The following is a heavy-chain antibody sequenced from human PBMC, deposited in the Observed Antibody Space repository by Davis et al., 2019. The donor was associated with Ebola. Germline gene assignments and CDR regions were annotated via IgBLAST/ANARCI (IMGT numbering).Heavy chain of an antibody. D-gene: IGHD5-18*01. CDR1: GGTFSSYT. CDR3: ARGRLDTAMVFVVNWFDP. Sequence: AASVKVSCKASGGTFSSYTISWVRQAPGQGLEWMGRIIPILGIANYAQKFQGRVTITADKSTSTAYMELSSLRSEDTAVYYCARGRLDTAMVFVVNWFDPWGQGTLVTVSS. CDR2: IIPILGIA. J-gene: IGHJ5*02. V-gene: IGHV1-69*02.